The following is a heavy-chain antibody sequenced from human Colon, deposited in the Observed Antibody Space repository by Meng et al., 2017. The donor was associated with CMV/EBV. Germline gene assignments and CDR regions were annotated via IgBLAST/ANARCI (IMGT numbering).Heavy chain of an antibody. V-gene: IGHV4-4*07. CDR3: ATGSGDFDH. CDR2: IQSDGNT. Sequence: QLRLQEAGPGRVRPSETLPLTCSVSGAPISNFFWSWIRQSAGMRLEWIGRIQSDGNTYYNPSLKSRVTVSQDTSKNQISLRLRSVTAADTAVYYCATGSGDFDHWGQGTLVTVSS. J-gene: IGHJ4*02. D-gene: IGHD1-14*01. CDR1: GAPISNFF.